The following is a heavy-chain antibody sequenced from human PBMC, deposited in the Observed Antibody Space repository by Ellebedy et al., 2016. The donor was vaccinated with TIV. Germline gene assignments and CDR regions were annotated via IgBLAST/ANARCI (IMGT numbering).Heavy chain of an antibody. J-gene: IGHJ4*02. CDR3: AKGRGGSTDSSAPRYYFDY. V-gene: IGHV3-23*01. CDR1: GFTFSSYA. CDR2: ISSTGSRT. D-gene: IGHD3-22*01. Sequence: PGGSLRLSCAASGFTFSSYAMSWVRQAPGKGLEWVSTISSTGSRTYYADSVEGRFIISRDNSKKTLYLQMNSLRAEDTPLYYCAKGRGGSTDSSAPRYYFDYWGLGTLVTVSS.